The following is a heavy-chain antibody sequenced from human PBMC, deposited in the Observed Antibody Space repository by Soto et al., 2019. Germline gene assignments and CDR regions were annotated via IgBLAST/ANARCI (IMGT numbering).Heavy chain of an antibody. J-gene: IGHJ4*02. D-gene: IGHD3-22*01. V-gene: IGHV3-11*06. CDR2: ISSSSSYT. CDR1: GFTFSDYY. Sequence: GGSLRLSCAASGFTFSDYYMSWIRQAPGKGLEWVSYISSSSSYTNYADSVKGRFTISRDNAKNSLYLQMNSLRAEDTAVYYCARDRYYYDSSGYYVGYFDYWGQGTLVTVSS. CDR3: ARDRYYYDSSGYYVGYFDY.